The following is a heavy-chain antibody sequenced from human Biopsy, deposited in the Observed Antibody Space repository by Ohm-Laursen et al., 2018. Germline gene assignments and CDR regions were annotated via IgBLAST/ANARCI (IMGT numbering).Heavy chain of an antibody. CDR3: ARGSNEYGGLYFPH. CDR2: ISHTGYT. Sequence: SETLPLTCTVSGGSFTGHYWTWIRQPPGKGLEWIGHISHTGYTSYKSSLKSRVTISLDTSRKHFPLRLTSLAAADTAVYYCARGSNEYGGLYFPHWGQGTLVTVSS. CDR1: GGSFTGHY. J-gene: IGHJ1*01. D-gene: IGHD4-23*01. V-gene: IGHV4-59*11.